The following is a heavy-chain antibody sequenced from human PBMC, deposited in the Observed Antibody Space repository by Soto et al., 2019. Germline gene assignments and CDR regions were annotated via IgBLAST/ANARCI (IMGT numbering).Heavy chain of an antibody. V-gene: IGHV1-3*01. J-gene: IGHJ6*02. CDR2: INAGNGNT. Sequence: ASVKVSCKASGYTFTGYYMHWVRQAPGQRLEWMGWINAGNGNTKYSQKFKGRVTITRDTSASTAYMELSSLRSEDTAVYYCARTVGYYYGMDVWGQGTTVTVSS. CDR3: ARTVGYYYGMDV. CDR1: GYTFTGYY. D-gene: IGHD4-17*01.